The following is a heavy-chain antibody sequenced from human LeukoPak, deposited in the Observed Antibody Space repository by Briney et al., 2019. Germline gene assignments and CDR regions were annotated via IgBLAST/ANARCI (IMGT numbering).Heavy chain of an antibody. D-gene: IGHD3-22*01. J-gene: IGHJ4*02. CDR2: ISSSGNYI. CDR1: GFTFTSYS. Sequence: GGSLRLSCAASGFTFTSYSMNWVRQAPGKGLEWVSSISSSGNYINYADSVKGRFTISRDNARHSLYLQMNSLRDEDTAVYYCARGGRGTIMIVVAALDYWGQGTLVTVSS. V-gene: IGHV3-21*01. CDR3: ARGGRGTIMIVVAALDY.